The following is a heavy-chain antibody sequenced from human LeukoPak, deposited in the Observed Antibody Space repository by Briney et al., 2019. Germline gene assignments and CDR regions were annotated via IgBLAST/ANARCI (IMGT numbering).Heavy chain of an antibody. CDR2: FDPEDGET. V-gene: IGHV1-24*01. J-gene: IGHJ2*01. CDR3: ATDPLGGSYGL. CDR1: GYTFTSYD. Sequence: GASVKVSCKASGYTFTSYDINWVRQAPGKGLEWMGGFDPEDGETIYAQKFQGRVTMTEDTSTDTAYMELSSLRSEDTAVYYCATDPLGGSYGLWGRGTLVTVSS. D-gene: IGHD1-26*01.